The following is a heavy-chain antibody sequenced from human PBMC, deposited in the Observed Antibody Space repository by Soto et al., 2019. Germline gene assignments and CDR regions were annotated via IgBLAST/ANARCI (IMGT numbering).Heavy chain of an antibody. CDR2: IKSKTDGGTT. D-gene: IGHD3-16*02. J-gene: IGHJ4*02. Sequence: GGSLRLSCAASGFTFSNAWMSWVRQAPGKGLEWVGRIKSKTDGGTTDYAAPVKGRFTISRDDSKNTLYLQMNSLETEDTAVYYCTTSDYDYVWGSYRYDYWGQGTLVTVSS. CDR3: TTSDYDYVWGSYRYDY. CDR1: GFTFSNAW. V-gene: IGHV3-15*01.